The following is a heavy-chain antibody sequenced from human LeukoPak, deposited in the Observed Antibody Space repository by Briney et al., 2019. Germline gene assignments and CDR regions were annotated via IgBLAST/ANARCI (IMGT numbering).Heavy chain of an antibody. D-gene: IGHD6-19*01. CDR3: ARGSTQYSSGWYGIDY. V-gene: IGHV3-74*01. Sequence: GGSLRLSCAASGFTFSSYWMHWVRQAPGKGLVWVSRVNSDGSSTTYADSVKGRFTISRDNAKNTLYLQMNSLRAEDTAVYYCARGSTQYSSGWYGIDYWGQGTLVTVSS. J-gene: IGHJ4*02. CDR2: VNSDGSST. CDR1: GFTFSSYW.